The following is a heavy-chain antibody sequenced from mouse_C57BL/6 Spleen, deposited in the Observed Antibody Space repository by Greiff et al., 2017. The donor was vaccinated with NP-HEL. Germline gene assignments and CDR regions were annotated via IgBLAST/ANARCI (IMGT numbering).Heavy chain of an antibody. CDR2: IDPEAGET. V-gene: IGHV14-2*01. CDR3: DRGGNYSNYVPVPYWYFDV. Sequence: EVKLEESGAELVKPGASVKLSCTASGFNITDYYMHWVKQRTEQGLEWIGRIDPEAGETKYAPKFQGQATITAYKSSNTAYLQLSSLTSEDTAVYSCDRGGNYSNYVPVPYWYFDVWGTGTTVTVSS. D-gene: IGHD2-5*01. CDR1: GFNITDYY. J-gene: IGHJ1*03.